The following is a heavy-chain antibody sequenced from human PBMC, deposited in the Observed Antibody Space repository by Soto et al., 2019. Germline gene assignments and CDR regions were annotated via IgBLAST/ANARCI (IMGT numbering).Heavy chain of an antibody. CDR1: GFTFSSYG. CDR3: AKDSAGRVNYDSSGYSSYFDY. V-gene: IGHV3-30*18. CDR2: ISYDGSNK. J-gene: IGHJ4*02. D-gene: IGHD3-22*01. Sequence: GGSLRLSCAASGFTFSSYGMHWVRRAPGKGLEWVAVISYDGSNKYYADSVKGRFTISRDNSKNTLYLQMNSLRAEDTAVYYCAKDSAGRVNYDSSGYSSYFDYWGQGTLVTVSS.